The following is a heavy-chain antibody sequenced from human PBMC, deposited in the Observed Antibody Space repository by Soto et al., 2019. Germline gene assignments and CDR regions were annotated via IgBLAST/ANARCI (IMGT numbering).Heavy chain of an antibody. CDR2: ISNTGGGT. CDR1: GFTFNNYA. V-gene: IGHV3-23*01. J-gene: IGHJ4*02. Sequence: EVQVLDSGGGLVQPGGSLGLSCAASGFTFNNYAMNWVRQAPGMGLEWVATISNTGGGTYYADSVKGRFTISRDNSKNTLYLQMSSLRVEDTAVYYCAKDRLAGNFDYWGQGTQVTVSS. CDR3: AKDRLAGNFDY.